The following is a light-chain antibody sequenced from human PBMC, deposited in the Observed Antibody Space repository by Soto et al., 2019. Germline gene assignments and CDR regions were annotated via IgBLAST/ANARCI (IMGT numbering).Light chain of an antibody. V-gene: IGKV3-11*01. CDR2: DAS. Sequence: IVLTQAPATLSLSPGERPTVSCRASQSVSSHLAWYQQKRGPAPRLLIYDASSRASGIPARFSGSGSGTDFTLTISSLEPEDFAVYYCQQGGNWPLTFGQGTRLEIK. CDR3: QQGGNWPLT. J-gene: IGKJ5*01. CDR1: QSVSSH.